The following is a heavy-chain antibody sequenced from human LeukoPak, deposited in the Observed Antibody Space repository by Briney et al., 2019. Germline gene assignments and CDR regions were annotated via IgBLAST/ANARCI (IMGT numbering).Heavy chain of an antibody. CDR1: GYSFTTYW. D-gene: IGHD2-21*01. V-gene: IGHV5-51*01. CDR2: IYPDDSDT. J-gene: IGHJ4*01. Sequence: GESLKISCKGGGYSFTTYWVAWVRRVPGKDLEWMGIIYPDDSDTRYNPSFRGHFTISADKSINTAYLQWNSLRASDTAIYYCARLHTVVRFLDFWGHGTQVTVSS. CDR3: ARLHTVVRFLDF.